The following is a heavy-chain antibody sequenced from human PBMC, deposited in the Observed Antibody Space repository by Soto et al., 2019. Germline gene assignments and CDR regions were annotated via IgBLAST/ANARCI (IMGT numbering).Heavy chain of an antibody. J-gene: IGHJ4*02. V-gene: IGHV1-69*13. CDR3: ARLPDYFTRSGYYYGVDY. Sequence: SVKVSCKASGGTFSTYAISWVRQAPGQWLEWMGGIIPMFGTAKYAQKFQGRVTITADESTTTAYMELSSLGSDDTAVYYCARLPDYFTRSGYYYGVDYWGQGTLVTVSS. D-gene: IGHD3-22*01. CDR1: GGTFSTYA. CDR2: IIPMFGTA.